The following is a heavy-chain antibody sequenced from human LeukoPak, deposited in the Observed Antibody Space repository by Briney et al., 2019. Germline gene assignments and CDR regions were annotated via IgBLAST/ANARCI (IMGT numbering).Heavy chain of an antibody. CDR1: GYTFTSYY. Sequence: GASVKVSCKASGYTFTSYYMHWVRQAPGQGLEWLGGIIPIFGTANYAQKFQGRVSITADKSTSTAYMELSSLRSEDTAVYYCARGRRDGYNYYYYYYMDVWGKGTTVTVSS. CDR2: IIPIFGTA. CDR3: ARGRRDGYNYYYYYYMDV. V-gene: IGHV1-69*06. J-gene: IGHJ6*03. D-gene: IGHD5-24*01.